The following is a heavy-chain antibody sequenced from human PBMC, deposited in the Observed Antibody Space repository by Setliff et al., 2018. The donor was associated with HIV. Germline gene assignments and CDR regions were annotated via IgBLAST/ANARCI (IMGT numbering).Heavy chain of an antibody. CDR3: ARQRAFDY. Sequence: PGGSLRLSCTASGFTFSDYYMSWVRQAPGKGLEWVSVIYSGGSTYYADSVKGRFTISRDDSKNTLYLQMNSLRVEDTAVYYCARQRAFDYWGQGTLVTVSS. V-gene: IGHV3-66*02. CDR2: IYSGGST. CDR1: GFTFSDYY. J-gene: IGHJ4*02.